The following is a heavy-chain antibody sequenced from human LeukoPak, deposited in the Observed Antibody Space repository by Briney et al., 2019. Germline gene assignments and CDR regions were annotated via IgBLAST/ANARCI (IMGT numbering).Heavy chain of an antibody. CDR1: GFTFSKYW. Sequence: GGTLRLSCADSGFTFSKYWMTWVRQAPGKGLEWVANITPDGGDQRYVDSVQGRFSIYRDNAKNSLYLQMNSLRAEDTAMYYCGRQTERDAYNRYWGQGTLVT. CDR2: ITPDGGDQ. D-gene: IGHD5-24*01. V-gene: IGHV3-7*05. J-gene: IGHJ4*02. CDR3: GRQTERDAYNRY.